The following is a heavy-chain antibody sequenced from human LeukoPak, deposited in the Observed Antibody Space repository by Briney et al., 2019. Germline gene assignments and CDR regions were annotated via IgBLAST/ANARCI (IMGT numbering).Heavy chain of an antibody. D-gene: IGHD4-11*01. CDR3: AKDRLPVTTNTFDY. V-gene: IGHV3-30-3*01. J-gene: IGHJ4*02. CDR2: ISYDGSNK. Sequence: GGSLRLSCAASGFTFSSYAMHWVRQAPGKGLEWVAVISYDGSNKYYADSVKGRFTISRDNSKNTLYLQMNSLRAEDTAVYYCAKDRLPVTTNTFDYWGQGTLVTVSS. CDR1: GFTFSSYA.